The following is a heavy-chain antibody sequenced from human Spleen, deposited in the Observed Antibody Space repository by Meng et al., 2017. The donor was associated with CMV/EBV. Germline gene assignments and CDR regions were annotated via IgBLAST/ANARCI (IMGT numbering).Heavy chain of an antibody. Sequence: FTFSRYSMNWVRWAPGKGLEWVSSISSSSSYIFYADSVKGRFTISRDNAKNSLYLQMNSLRAEDTAVYYCARNRDNVVVPAGLLGYWGQGTLVTVSS. CDR1: FTFSRYS. V-gene: IGHV3-21*01. CDR3: ARNRDNVVVPAGLLGY. J-gene: IGHJ4*02. CDR2: ISSSSSYI. D-gene: IGHD2-2*01.